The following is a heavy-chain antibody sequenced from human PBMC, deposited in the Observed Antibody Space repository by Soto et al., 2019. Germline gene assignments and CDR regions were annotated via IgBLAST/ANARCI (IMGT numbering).Heavy chain of an antibody. V-gene: IGHV4-30-4*01. D-gene: IGHD4-4*01. CDR3: ARVPYVTTVTKGYFDY. CDR2: IYYSGST. Sequence: NPSETLSLTCTVSGGSISSGDYYWSWIRQPPGKGLEWIGYIYYSGSTYYNPSLKSRVTISVDTSKNQFSLKLSSVTAANTAVYYCARVPYVTTVTKGYFDYWGQGTQVTVSS. J-gene: IGHJ4*02. CDR1: GGSISSGDYY.